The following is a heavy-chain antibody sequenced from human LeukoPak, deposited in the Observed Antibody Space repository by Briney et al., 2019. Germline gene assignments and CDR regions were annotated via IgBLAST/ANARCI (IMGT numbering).Heavy chain of an antibody. CDR2: MNPNSGNT. D-gene: IGHD6-13*01. Sequence: ASVKVSCKASGYTFTSYDINWVRQATGQGLEWMGWMNPNSGNTGYAQKFQGRVTITRNTSISTAYMELSSLRSEDTAVYYCARRRTAAAGMAFDPWGQGTLVTVSS. CDR1: GYTFTSYD. J-gene: IGHJ5*02. V-gene: IGHV1-8*03. CDR3: ARRRTAAAGMAFDP.